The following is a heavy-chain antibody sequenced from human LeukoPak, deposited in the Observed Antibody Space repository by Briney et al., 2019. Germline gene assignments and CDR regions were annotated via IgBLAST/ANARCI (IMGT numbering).Heavy chain of an antibody. CDR1: GGSISSSSYY. V-gene: IGHV4-39*07. J-gene: IGHJ3*02. Sequence: SETLSLTCTVSGGSISSSSYYWGWIRQPPGKGLEWIGSIYYSGSTYYNPSLKSRVTISVDTSKNQFSLKLSSVTAADTAVYYCAGDRWPIVGATNSNGAFDIWGQRTMVTVSS. CDR3: AGDRWPIVGATNSNGAFDI. CDR2: IYYSGST. D-gene: IGHD1-26*01.